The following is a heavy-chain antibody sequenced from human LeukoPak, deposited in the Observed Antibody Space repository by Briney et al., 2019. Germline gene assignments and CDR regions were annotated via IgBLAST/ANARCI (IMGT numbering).Heavy chain of an antibody. CDR3: ARDIAVAGWGNYFDY. D-gene: IGHD6-19*01. CDR1: GGTFSSYA. J-gene: IGHJ4*02. V-gene: IGHV1-69*05. CDR2: IIPIFGTA. Sequence: ASVKVSCKASGGTFSSYAISWVRQAPGQGLEWMGGIIPIFGTANYAQKFQGRVTITTDESTSTAYMELSSLRSEDTAVYYCARDIAVAGWGNYFDYWGRGTLVTVSS.